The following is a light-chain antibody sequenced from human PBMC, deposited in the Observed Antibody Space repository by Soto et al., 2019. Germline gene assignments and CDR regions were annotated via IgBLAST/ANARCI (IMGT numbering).Light chain of an antibody. J-gene: IGKJ2*03. CDR3: KQDNNWYS. CDR1: QSVRSD. CDR2: GAS. Sequence: EIVMTQFPATLSVSPGESATLSCRASQSVRSDLAWYQQKPGKAPRVLVYGASTTATGVPARFRGSGSGTDSDLTISNLQAEDSAMYYCKQDNNWYSFGQGTKLEIK. V-gene: IGKV3-15*01.